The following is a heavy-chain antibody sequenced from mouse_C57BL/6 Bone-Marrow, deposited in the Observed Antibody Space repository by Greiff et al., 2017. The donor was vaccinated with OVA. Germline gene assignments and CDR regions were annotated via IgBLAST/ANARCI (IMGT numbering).Heavy chain of an antibody. Sequence: EVQRVESGGGLVKPGGSLKLSCAASGFTFSDYGMHWVRQAPEKGLEWVAYISSGSSTIYYADTVKGRFTISRDNAKNTLFLQMTSLRSEDTAMYYCARGPDYYGSSPWFAYWGQGTLVTVSA. V-gene: IGHV5-17*01. D-gene: IGHD1-1*01. CDR3: ARGPDYYGSSPWFAY. CDR1: GFTFSDYG. J-gene: IGHJ3*01. CDR2: ISSGSSTI.